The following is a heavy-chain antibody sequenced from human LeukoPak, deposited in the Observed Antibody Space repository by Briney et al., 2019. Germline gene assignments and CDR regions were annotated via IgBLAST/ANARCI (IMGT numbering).Heavy chain of an antibody. CDR1: GGSFSGYY. CDR3: ARGLVSDFWSGFWWNGIGAFDI. J-gene: IGHJ3*02. Sequence: PSETLSLTCAVYGGSFSGYYWSWIRQPPGKGLEWIGEINHSGSTNYNPSLKSRVTISVDTSKNQFSLKLSSVTDADTAVYYCARGLVSDFWSGFWWNGIGAFDIWGQGTMVTVSS. CDR2: INHSGST. V-gene: IGHV4-34*01. D-gene: IGHD3-3*01.